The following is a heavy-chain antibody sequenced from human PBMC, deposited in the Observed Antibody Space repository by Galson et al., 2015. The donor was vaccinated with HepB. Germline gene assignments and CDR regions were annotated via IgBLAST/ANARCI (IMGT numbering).Heavy chain of an antibody. CDR2: ISSISSYI. J-gene: IGHJ4*02. V-gene: IGHV3-21*01. CDR3: ARDLTYYDILTGSFVKYFDY. CDR1: GFTFSSYG. D-gene: IGHD3-9*01. Sequence: SLRLSCAASGFTFSSYGMNWVRQAPGKGLEWVSSISSISSYISYADSVKGRFTISRDNAKNTLYLQMNSLRAEDTAVYYCARDLTYYDILTGSFVKYFDYWGQGTLVTVSS.